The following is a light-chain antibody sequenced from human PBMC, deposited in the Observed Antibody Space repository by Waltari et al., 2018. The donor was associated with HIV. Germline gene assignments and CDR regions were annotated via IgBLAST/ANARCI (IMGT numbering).Light chain of an antibody. J-gene: IGLJ3*02. V-gene: IGLV2-14*01. CDR1: SSDLDNFKS. CDR3: MSYISSATPE. Sequence: QSALTQPASVSGSPGQSITISCTGTSSDLDNFKSFSWYTHHPGKAPKVIIYAVSNRPSGVSYRFSGSKSGHTASLTISGLQAEDEADYFCMSYISSATPEFGGGTKLTVL. CDR2: AVS.